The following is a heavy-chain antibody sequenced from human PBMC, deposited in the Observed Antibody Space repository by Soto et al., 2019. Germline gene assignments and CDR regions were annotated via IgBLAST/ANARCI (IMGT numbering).Heavy chain of an antibody. D-gene: IGHD2-21*01. J-gene: IGHJ3*02. CDR1: GGSISSSSYY. V-gene: IGHV4-39*01. CDR2: IYYSGST. Sequence: SETLSLTCTVSGGSISSSSYYWGWIRQPPGKGLEWIGSIYYSGSTYYNPSLKSRVTISVDTSKNQFSLKLSSVTAADTAVYYCASTGGDGAFDIWGQGTMVTVSS. CDR3: ASTGGDGAFDI.